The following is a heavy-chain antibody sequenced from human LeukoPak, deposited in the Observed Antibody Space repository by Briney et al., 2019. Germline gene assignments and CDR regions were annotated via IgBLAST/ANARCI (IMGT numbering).Heavy chain of an antibody. CDR3: ARSYCSGSSCYYFDH. D-gene: IGHD2-15*01. CDR2: ISVNNGNT. CDR1: GYTFNNYY. J-gene: IGHJ4*02. Sequence: ASVKVSCKASGYTFNNYYITWVRQAPGQGLEWMGWISVNNGNTNYVQKFQGRVTMTTDTSTSTAYMELRSLRSDDTAMYYCARSYCSGSSCYYFDHWGQGTPVTVSS. V-gene: IGHV1-18*01.